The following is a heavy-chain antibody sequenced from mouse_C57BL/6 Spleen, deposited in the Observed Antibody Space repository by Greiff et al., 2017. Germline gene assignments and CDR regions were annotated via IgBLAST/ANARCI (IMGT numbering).Heavy chain of an antibody. CDR2: IWRGGST. Sequence: VMLVESGPGLVQPSQSLSITCTVSGFSLTSYGVHWVRQSPGKGLEWLGVIWRGGSTDYNAAFMSRLSITKDNSKSQVFFKMNSLQADDTAIYYCAKTGIYDGAMDYWGQGTSVTVSS. V-gene: IGHV2-5*01. J-gene: IGHJ4*01. CDR3: AKTGIYDGAMDY. D-gene: IGHD2-3*01. CDR1: GFSLTSYG.